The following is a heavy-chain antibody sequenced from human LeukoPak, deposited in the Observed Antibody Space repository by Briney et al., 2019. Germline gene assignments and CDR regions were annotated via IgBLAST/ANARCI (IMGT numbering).Heavy chain of an antibody. Sequence: PSETLSLTCTVSGGSISSSSYYWGWIRQPPGKGLEWIGSIYYSGSTYYNPSLKSRVTISVDTSKNQFSLKLSSVTAADTAVYYCARPYYGGSYSRGVDAFDIWGQGTMVTVSS. CDR3: ARPYYGGSYSRGVDAFDI. J-gene: IGHJ3*02. CDR2: IYYSGST. V-gene: IGHV4-39*01. D-gene: IGHD1-26*01. CDR1: GGSISSSSYY.